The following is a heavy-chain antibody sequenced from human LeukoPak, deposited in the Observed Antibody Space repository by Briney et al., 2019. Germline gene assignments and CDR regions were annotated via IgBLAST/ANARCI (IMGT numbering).Heavy chain of an antibody. J-gene: IGHJ4*02. CDR2: ISSDANNK. V-gene: IGHV3-30*03. Sequence: GGSLRLSCAASGFTFSSYAINWVRQAPDKGLEWVGVISSDANNKYYAESVKGRFTISRDNSKNTLYLQMNSLRTEDTAVNHCARKASLVRGENYLDYWGQGTLVTVSS. CDR1: GFTFSSYA. CDR3: ARKASLVRGENYLDY. D-gene: IGHD3-10*01.